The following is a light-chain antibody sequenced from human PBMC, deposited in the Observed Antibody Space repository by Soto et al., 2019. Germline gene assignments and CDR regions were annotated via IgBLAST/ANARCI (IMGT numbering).Light chain of an antibody. CDR3: CSYAGNNISL. J-gene: IGLJ2*01. CDR1: SSDVGSYNF. CDR2: RVS. V-gene: IGLV2-23*02. Sequence: QSALTQPASVSGSPGQSITISCTGTSSDVGSYNFASWNQQHPGKAPKLIINRVSKRPSGVSNRFSGSKSGNMASLTISGLQAEDEADYYCCSYAGNNISLFGGGTKLTVL.